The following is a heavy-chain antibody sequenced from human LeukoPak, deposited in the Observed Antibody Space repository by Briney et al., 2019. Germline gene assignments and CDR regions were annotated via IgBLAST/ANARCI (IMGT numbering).Heavy chain of an antibody. CDR2: IYYSGST. J-gene: IGHJ6*02. Sequence: PSQTLSLTCTVSGGSISSGDYYWSWIRQPPGKGLEWIGYIYYSGSTYYNPSLKSRVTISVDTSKNQFSLKLSSVTAADTAVYYCARGRAMVRGVITFYGMDVWGQGTTVTVSS. V-gene: IGHV4-30-4*01. CDR3: ARGRAMVRGVITFYGMDV. D-gene: IGHD3-10*01. CDR1: GGSISSGDYY.